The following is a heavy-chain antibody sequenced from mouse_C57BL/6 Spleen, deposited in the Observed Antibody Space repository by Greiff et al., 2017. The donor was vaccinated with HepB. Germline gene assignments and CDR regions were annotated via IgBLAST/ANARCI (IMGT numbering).Heavy chain of an antibody. D-gene: IGHD3-3*01. V-gene: IGHV1-59*01. CDR2: IDPSDSYT. CDR3: ARGEGTRYYFDY. J-gene: IGHJ2*01. Sequence: QVQLQQPGAELVRPGTSVKLSCKASGYTFTSYWMHWVKQRPGQGLEWIGVIDPSDSYTNYNQKFKGKATLTVDTSSSTAYMQLSSLTSEDSAVYYCARGEGTRYYFDYWGQGTTLTVSS. CDR1: GYTFTSYW.